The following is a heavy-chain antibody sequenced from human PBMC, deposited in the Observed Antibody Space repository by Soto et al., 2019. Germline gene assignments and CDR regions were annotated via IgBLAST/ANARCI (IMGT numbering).Heavy chain of an antibody. V-gene: IGHV1-18*01. CDR3: ARDYDILTGYYYIPVDYYMDV. J-gene: IGHJ6*03. Sequence: ASVKVSCKASGYTFTSYGISWVRQAPGQGLEWMGWISAYNGNTNYAQKLQGRVTMTTDTSTSTAYMELRSLRSDDTAVYYCARDYDILTGYYYIPVDYYMDVWGKGTTVTVSS. D-gene: IGHD3-9*01. CDR2: ISAYNGNT. CDR1: GYTFTSYG.